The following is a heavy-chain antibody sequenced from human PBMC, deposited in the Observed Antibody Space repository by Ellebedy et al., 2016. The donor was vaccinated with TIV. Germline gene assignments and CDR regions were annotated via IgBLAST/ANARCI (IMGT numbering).Heavy chain of an antibody. CDR1: GFTSSNYW. Sequence: PGGSLRLSCAASGFTSSNYWMHRVRQAPGKGLEWVSRIDSDGHSTRYADSVEGRFTISRDNAKNTLYLQMNSLRAEDTALYYCARDGDHHVDLDNWGQGTLVTVSS. D-gene: IGHD5-12*01. CDR2: IDSDGHST. J-gene: IGHJ4*02. V-gene: IGHV3-74*01. CDR3: ARDGDHHVDLDN.